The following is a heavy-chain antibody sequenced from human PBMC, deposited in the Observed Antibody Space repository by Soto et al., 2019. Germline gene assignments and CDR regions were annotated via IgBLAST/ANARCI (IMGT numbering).Heavy chain of an antibody. V-gene: IGHV3-30-3*01. CDR2: ISYDGSNK. Sequence: GGSLRLSCAASGFTFSSYAMHWVRQAPGKGLEWVAVISYDGSNKYYADSVKGRFTISRDNSKNTLYLQMNSLRAEDTAVYYATANDYWGQGTLVTVSS. CDR1: GFTFSSYA. D-gene: IGHD2-21*02. J-gene: IGHJ4*02. CDR3: TANDY.